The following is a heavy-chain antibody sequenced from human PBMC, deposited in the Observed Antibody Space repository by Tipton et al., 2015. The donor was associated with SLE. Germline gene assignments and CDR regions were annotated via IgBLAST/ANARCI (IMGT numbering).Heavy chain of an antibody. J-gene: IGHJ4*02. CDR3: ARGGEWSHDY. D-gene: IGHD3-3*01. CDR1: DGSIRASYY. V-gene: IGHV4-4*08. Sequence: TLSLTCTVSDGSIRASYYWSWIRQPPGKGLEWIGYIYTSGSTNYNPSLKSRVTMSIDKSESQFSLKMKSVTAADTAVYYCARGGEWSHDYWGQGTPVTVSS. CDR2: IYTSGST.